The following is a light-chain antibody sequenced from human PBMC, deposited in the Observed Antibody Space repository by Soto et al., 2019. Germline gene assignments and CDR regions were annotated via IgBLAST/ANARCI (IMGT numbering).Light chain of an antibody. CDR3: QQSYSTPSIT. V-gene: IGKV1-39*01. CDR1: QTVTSC. CDR2: AAS. Sequence: DVQITQSTASLSASVADSLTLTCRASQTVTSCLSWCQQKPAKAPKLLVYAASSLISGVPSRFSGSGSGTDFTLTISSLQPEDFATYYCQQSYSTPSITFGQGTRLEIK. J-gene: IGKJ5*01.